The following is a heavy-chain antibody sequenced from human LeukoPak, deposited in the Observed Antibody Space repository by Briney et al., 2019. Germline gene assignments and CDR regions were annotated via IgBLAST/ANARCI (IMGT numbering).Heavy chain of an antibody. V-gene: IGHV1-18*01. CDR1: GGTFSNYA. D-gene: IGHD6-19*01. Sequence: GASVKVSCKASGGTFSNYAISWVRQAPGQGLEWMGWISAYNGNTNYAQKLQGRVTMTTDTSTSTAYMELRSLRSDDTAVYYCARDGSSGWSLFDYWGQGTLVTVSS. J-gene: IGHJ4*02. CDR3: ARDGSSGWSLFDY. CDR2: ISAYNGNT.